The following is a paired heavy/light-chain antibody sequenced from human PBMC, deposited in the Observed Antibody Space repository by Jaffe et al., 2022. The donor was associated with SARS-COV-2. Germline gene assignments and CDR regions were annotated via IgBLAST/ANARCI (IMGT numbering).Heavy chain of an antibody. V-gene: IGHV3-30*04. D-gene: IGHD3-22*01. CDR3: ARDRAWRYYGSSGYGWSDAFDI. Sequence: QVQLEESGGGVVQPGRSLILSCAASGFTFSTYAMHWARQAPGKGLEWVAIISYDGTNKHYTDSVKGRFTISRDNSKNTLYLQMNSLRAEDTAVYYCARDRAWRYYGSSGYGWSDAFDIWGQGTMVTVSS. CDR2: ISYDGTNK. J-gene: IGHJ3*02. CDR1: GFTFSTYA.
Light chain of an antibody. CDR1: QSVSSSN. J-gene: IGKJ5*01. Sequence: EIVLTQSPGTLSLSPGERATLSCRASQSVSSSNLAWYQQKPGQAPRLLISGASSRATGIPDRFSGSGSGTDFTLTISRLEPEDFAVYYCQQYGSSPITFGQGTRVEIK. V-gene: IGKV3-20*01. CDR2: GAS. CDR3: QQYGSSPIT.